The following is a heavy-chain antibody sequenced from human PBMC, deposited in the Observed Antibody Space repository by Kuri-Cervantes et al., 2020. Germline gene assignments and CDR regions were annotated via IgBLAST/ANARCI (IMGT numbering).Heavy chain of an antibody. CDR2: IKSKTDGGTT. CDR3: TTTTGSSAYYYYYYGKDV. CDR1: GFTFSNAW. Sequence: GGSLRLSCAASGFTFSNAWMSWVRQAPGKGLEWVGRIKSKTDGGTTDYAAPVKGRFTISRDDSKNTLYLQMNSLKTEDTAVYYCTTTTGSSAYYYYYYGKDVWGQGTTVTVSS. D-gene: IGHD1-1*01. V-gene: IGHV3-15*01. J-gene: IGHJ6*02.